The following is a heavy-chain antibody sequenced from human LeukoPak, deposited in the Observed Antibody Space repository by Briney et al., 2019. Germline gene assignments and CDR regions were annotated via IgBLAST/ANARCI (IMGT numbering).Heavy chain of an antibody. J-gene: IGHJ4*02. D-gene: IGHD1-26*01. CDR2: INPNSGGT. Sequence: ASVKVSCKASGYTFTGYYMHWVRRAPGQGLEWMGWINPNSGGTNYAQKFQGRVTMTRDTSISTVYMELSSLRSDDTAVYYCARGRDRGASTPFDYWGQGTLVTVSS. CDR1: GYTFTGYY. V-gene: IGHV1-2*02. CDR3: ARGRDRGASTPFDY.